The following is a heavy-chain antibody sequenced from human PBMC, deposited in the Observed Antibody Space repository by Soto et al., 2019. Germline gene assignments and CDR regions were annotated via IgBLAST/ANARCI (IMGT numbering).Heavy chain of an antibody. CDR1: GFTFSNAW. CDR3: TTGTLRLGELSRLDYYYGMDV. CDR2: IKSKTDGGTT. V-gene: IGHV3-15*01. Sequence: GGSLRLPCAASGFTFSNAWMSWVRQAPGKGLEWVGRIKSKTDGGTTDYAAPVKGRFTISRDDSKNTLYLQMNSLKTEDTAVYYCTTGTLRLGELSRLDYYYGMDVWGQGTTVTVSS. D-gene: IGHD3-16*02. J-gene: IGHJ6*02.